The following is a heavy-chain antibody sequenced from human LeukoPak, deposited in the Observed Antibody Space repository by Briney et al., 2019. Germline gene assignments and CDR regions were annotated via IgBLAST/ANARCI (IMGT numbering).Heavy chain of an antibody. J-gene: IGHJ5*02. CDR2: ISASGGST. CDR3: AKVPRAWWFDP. V-gene: IGHV3-23*01. Sequence: PGGSLRLSCGASGFTLSSYAMSWVRQAPGKGLEWVSSISASGGSTSYADSVKGRFTISRDNSKNTLYLQMNSLRAEDTALYYCAKVPRAWWFDPWGQGTLVTVSS. CDR1: GFTLSSYA.